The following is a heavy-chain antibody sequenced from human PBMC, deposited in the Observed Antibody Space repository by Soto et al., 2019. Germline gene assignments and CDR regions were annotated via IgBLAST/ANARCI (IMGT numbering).Heavy chain of an antibody. D-gene: IGHD3-10*01. CDR3: ARRQHTSGSGSYPYGTRYYSYGMDV. V-gene: IGHV5-51*01. CDR1: GYSFTSYW. Sequence: GESLKISCKGSGYSFTSYWIGWVRQMPGKGLEWMGIIYPGDSDTRYSPSFQGQVTISADKSISTAYLQWSSLKASDTAMYYCARRQHTSGSGSYPYGTRYYSYGMDVWGQGTTVTVSS. J-gene: IGHJ6*02. CDR2: IYPGDSDT.